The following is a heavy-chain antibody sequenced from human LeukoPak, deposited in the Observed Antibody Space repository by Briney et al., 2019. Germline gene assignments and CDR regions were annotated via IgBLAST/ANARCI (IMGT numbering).Heavy chain of an antibody. CDR3: ARDPRSNWFDP. Sequence: SETLSLTCTVSGGSISSSSYYWGWIRQPAGKGLEWIGRIYTSGSTNYNPSLKSRVTMSVDTSKNQFSLKLSSVTAADTAVYYCARDPRSNWFDPWGQGTLVTVSS. J-gene: IGHJ5*02. V-gene: IGHV4-61*02. CDR2: IYTSGST. CDR1: GGSISSSSYY.